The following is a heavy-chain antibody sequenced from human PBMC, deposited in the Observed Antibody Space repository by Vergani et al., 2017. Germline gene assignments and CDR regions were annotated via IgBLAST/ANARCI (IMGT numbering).Heavy chain of an antibody. CDR3: ARGSGLGGSCYKPRFDY. J-gene: IGHJ4*02. CDR1: GGSINSHNSY. D-gene: IGHD2-15*01. CDR2: IHPSGST. V-gene: IGHV4-61*02. Sequence: QVQLQESGPGLVKPSQTLSLTCTVSGGSINSHNSYWSWIRQPAGKGLEWIGRIHPSGSTNYNPSLKSRVTMSEDTSKAQFSRNLTSVTAADTAVYFCARGSGLGGSCYKPRFDYWGQGILVTVSS.